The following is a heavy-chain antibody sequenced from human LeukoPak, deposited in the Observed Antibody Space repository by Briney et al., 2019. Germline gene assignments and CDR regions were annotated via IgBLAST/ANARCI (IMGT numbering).Heavy chain of an antibody. V-gene: IGHV4-39*01. Sequence: SETLSLTCTVSGDSVSNDFYCWGWIRQPPGKGLEWVACLSHRGNTWYNPSLESRVTISVDTSKNRFSLNFNSVTAADTALYWCARHNAPRRVGFDFWGQGILVPVSS. J-gene: IGHJ4*02. D-gene: IGHD3-10*01. CDR2: LSHRGNT. CDR3: ARHNAPRRVGFDF. CDR1: GDSVSNDFYC.